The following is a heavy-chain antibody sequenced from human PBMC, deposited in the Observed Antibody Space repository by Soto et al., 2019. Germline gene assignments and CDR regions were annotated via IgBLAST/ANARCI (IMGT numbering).Heavy chain of an antibody. CDR3: AKDRGYRRFYYGMDV. CDR1: GFTFSIYA. V-gene: IGHV3-9*01. Sequence: GGSLRLSCAASGFTFSIYAMHWVRQPPGKGLEWVAGISWNSGSIGYADSVKGRFTISRDKAKNSLYLQMNSLRGEDTALYYCAKDRGYRRFYYGMDVWGQGTTVNVSS. J-gene: IGHJ6*02. CDR2: ISWNSGSI. D-gene: IGHD6-13*01.